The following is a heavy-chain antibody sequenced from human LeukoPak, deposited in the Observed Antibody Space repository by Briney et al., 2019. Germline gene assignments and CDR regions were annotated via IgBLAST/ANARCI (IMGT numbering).Heavy chain of an antibody. J-gene: IGHJ4*02. CDR3: ASARGGSGYDRPFDY. D-gene: IGHD5-12*01. Sequence: PGGSLRLSCTASRFYFSTYDMNWVRQVPGKGLEWVSYIDSSASTTYYAGSVQGRFTISRDNAKNSLYLQMRSLRVEDTAFYYCASARGGSGYDRPFDYWGQGTLVTVSS. CDR1: RFYFSTYD. CDR2: IDSSASTT. V-gene: IGHV3-48*03.